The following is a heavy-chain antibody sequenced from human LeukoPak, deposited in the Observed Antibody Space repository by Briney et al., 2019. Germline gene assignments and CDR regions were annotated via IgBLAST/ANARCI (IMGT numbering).Heavy chain of an antibody. CDR3: ARYSSSWYSLDY. Sequence: PGGSLRLSCAASGFTFSSYAMHWVRQAPGEGLEYVSAISSNGGSTYYANSVEGRFTISRDNSKNTLYLQMGSLRAEDMAVYYCARYSSSWYSLDYWGQGTLVTVSS. D-gene: IGHD6-13*01. CDR1: GFTFSSYA. V-gene: IGHV3-64*01. J-gene: IGHJ4*02. CDR2: ISSNGGST.